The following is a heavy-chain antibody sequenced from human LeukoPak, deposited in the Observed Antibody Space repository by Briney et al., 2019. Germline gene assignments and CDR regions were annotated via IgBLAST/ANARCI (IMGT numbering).Heavy chain of an antibody. CDR3: ARDSSSRGPFDY. D-gene: IGHD6-6*01. V-gene: IGHV4-59*01. CDR2: IYYSGST. Sequence: SETLSLTCTVSGGSISSYYWSWIRQPPGKGLEWIGYIYYSGSTNYNPSLKSRVTISVDTSKNQFSLKLSSVSAADTAVYYCARDSSSRGPFDYWGQGTLVTVSS. J-gene: IGHJ4*02. CDR1: GGSISSYY.